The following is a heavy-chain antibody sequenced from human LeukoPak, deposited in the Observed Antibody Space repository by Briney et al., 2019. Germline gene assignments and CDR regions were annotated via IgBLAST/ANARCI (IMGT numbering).Heavy chain of an antibody. CDR3: ARQRITMKLNY. Sequence: SETLSLTCTVSGGSISSSSYYWGWIRQPPGKGLEWIGSIYYSGSTNYNPSLKSRVTISVDTSKNQFSLKLSSVTAADTAVYYCARQRITMKLNYWGQGTLVTVSS. J-gene: IGHJ4*02. CDR1: GGSISSSSYY. D-gene: IGHD3-22*01. V-gene: IGHV4-39*01. CDR2: IYYSGST.